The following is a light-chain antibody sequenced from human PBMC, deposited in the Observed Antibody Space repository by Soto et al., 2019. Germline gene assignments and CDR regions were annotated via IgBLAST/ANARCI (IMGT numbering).Light chain of an antibody. CDR1: QSVSSN. CDR3: QQYYDWPPIT. Sequence: ETVMTQSPATLSVSPGERATLSYWASQSVSSNLAWYQQKPGQAPRLLIYGASTRATDIPARFSGSGSGTEFSLTISSLQSEDFAVYYCQQYYDWPPITFGQGTRLEIK. CDR2: GAS. V-gene: IGKV3-15*01. J-gene: IGKJ5*01.